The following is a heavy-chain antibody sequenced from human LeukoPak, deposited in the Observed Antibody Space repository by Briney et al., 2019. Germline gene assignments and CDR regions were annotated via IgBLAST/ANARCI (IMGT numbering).Heavy chain of an antibody. CDR1: GGSISGYY. V-gene: IGHV4-59*01. CDR2: IYYSGST. Sequence: SETLSLTCTVSGGSISGYYWSWIRQPPGKGLEWIGYIYYSGSTNYNPSLKSRVTISVDTSKNQFSLKLSSVTAADTAVYYCARVWTENWFDPWGQGTLVTVSS. CDR3: ARVWTENWFDP. D-gene: IGHD1-1*01. J-gene: IGHJ5*02.